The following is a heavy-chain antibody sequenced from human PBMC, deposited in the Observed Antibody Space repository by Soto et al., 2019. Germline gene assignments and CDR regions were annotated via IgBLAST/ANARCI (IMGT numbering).Heavy chain of an antibody. J-gene: IGHJ5*02. CDR3: ARIRRTHWFDP. CDR1: GGSISSSSYY. V-gene: IGHV4-39*01. Sequence: SETLSLTCTVSGGSISSSSYYWGWIRQPPGKGLEWIGSIYYSGSTYYNPSLKSRVTISVDTSKNQFSLKLSSVTAADTAVYYCARIRRTHWFDPWGQGTLVT. CDR2: IYYSGST.